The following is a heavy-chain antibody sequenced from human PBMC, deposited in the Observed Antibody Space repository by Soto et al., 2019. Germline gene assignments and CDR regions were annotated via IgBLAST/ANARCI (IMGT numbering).Heavy chain of an antibody. Sequence: GGSLRLSCAASGFTFSSYAMSWVRQAPGKGLEWVSAISGSGGSTYYADSVKGRFTISRDNSKNTLYLQMNSLRAEDTAVYYCAKDSAFAAYTDTYYFDYWGQGTLVTVSS. CDR2: ISGSGGST. D-gene: IGHD3-16*01. J-gene: IGHJ4*02. CDR1: GFTFSSYA. CDR3: AKDSAFAAYTDTYYFDY. V-gene: IGHV3-23*01.